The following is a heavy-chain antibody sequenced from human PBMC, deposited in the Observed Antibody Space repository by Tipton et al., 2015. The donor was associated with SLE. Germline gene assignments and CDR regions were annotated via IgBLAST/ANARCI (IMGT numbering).Heavy chain of an antibody. D-gene: IGHD6-19*01. Sequence: TLSLTCAVYGGSFSGYYWSWIRQPPGKGRGWIGEINHSGSTNYNPSLKSRVTLSVDTSKNQFSLKRGSVTAADTAVYYCGVSGWYSSWFDPWGQGTLVTVSS. CDR2: INHSGST. CDR3: GVSGWYSSWFDP. J-gene: IGHJ5*02. V-gene: IGHV4-34*06. CDR1: GGSFSGYY.